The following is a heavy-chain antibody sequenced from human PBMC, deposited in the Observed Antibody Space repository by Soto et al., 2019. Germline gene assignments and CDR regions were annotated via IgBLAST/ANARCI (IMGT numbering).Heavy chain of an antibody. CDR2: LSYDGSYK. CDR3: ARVIGGATFGMDV. J-gene: IGHJ6*02. D-gene: IGHD1-26*01. Sequence: GGSLRLSCAASGFTFSSYAMSWVCQAPGKGLEWVAVLSYDGSYKDYADSVQGRFTISRDTSINTLYLQMNSLTVEDTAVYHCARVIGGATFGMDVWGQGTKVTVSS. V-gene: IGHV3-30-3*01. CDR1: GFTFSSYA.